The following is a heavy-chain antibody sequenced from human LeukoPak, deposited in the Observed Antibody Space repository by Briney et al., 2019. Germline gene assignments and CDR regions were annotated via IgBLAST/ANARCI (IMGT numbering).Heavy chain of an antibody. D-gene: IGHD6-6*01. CDR2: IWYDGSNK. Sequence: PGGSLRLSCAASGFTFSSYGMHWVRQAPGKGLEWVAVIWYDGSNKYYADSVKGRFTISRDNSKNTLYLQMNSLRAEDTAVYYCAKDDSSSAGTLPLYWGQGTLVTVSS. CDR3: AKDDSSSAGTLPLY. CDR1: GFTFSSYG. J-gene: IGHJ4*02. V-gene: IGHV3-30*02.